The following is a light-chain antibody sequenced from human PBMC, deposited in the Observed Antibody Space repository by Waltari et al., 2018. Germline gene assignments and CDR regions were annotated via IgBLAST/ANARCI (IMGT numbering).Light chain of an antibody. CDR1: ALPKQY. V-gene: IGLV3-25*03. CDR2: KDS. J-gene: IGLJ1*01. Sequence: SYELTQPPSVSVSPGQTARITCSGDALPKQYAYWYQQKPGQAPVLGIYKDSERPSGIPERFSCSSSGTTVTLTISGVQAEDEADYYCQSADSSGTYPYVFGTGTKVTVL. CDR3: QSADSSGTYPYV.